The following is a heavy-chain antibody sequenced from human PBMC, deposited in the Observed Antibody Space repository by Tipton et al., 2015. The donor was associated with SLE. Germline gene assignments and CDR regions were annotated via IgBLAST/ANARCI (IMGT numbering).Heavy chain of an antibody. CDR2: VSPIGGT. V-gene: IGHV4-4*07. D-gene: IGHD3-9*01. CDR3: VRDKWGEYYPSTGYFWSFDP. J-gene: IGHJ5*02. CDR1: GGSLNHHF. Sequence: TLSLTCTLSGGSLNHHFCRWIRQSAGKGREWIGRVSPIGGTNSNPSLKSRVTMSVDTSKNQFSLNLSSLTAADTAVYYCVRDKWGEYYPSTGYFWSFDPWGQGILVTVSS.